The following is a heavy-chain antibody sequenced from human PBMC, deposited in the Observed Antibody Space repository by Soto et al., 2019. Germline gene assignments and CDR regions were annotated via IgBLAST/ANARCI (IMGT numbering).Heavy chain of an antibody. D-gene: IGHD3-3*01. CDR1: RFTFSNYA. CDR3: ARAHDYDFWSGFLFYGMDV. V-gene: IGHV3-23*01. Sequence: EVQLLESGGGLVQPGGSLRLSCAASRFTFSNYAMSWVRQAPGKGLEWVSGIRSTGGSTYYADPVKGRFTISRDNSKNTLDLQMSSLRAEDTAIYYCARAHDYDFWSGFLFYGMDVWGQGTTVTVSS. J-gene: IGHJ6*02. CDR2: IRSTGGST.